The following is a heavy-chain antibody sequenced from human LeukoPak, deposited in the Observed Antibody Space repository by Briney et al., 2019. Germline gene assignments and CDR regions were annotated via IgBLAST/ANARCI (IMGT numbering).Heavy chain of an antibody. V-gene: IGHV1-18*01. CDR3: ARDLYYYDSSGYYYF. CDR1: GYTFTIYG. CDR2: ISAYNGNT. Sequence: ASVKVSFKASGYTFTIYGISWVRQAPGQGVEWMGWISAYNGNTNYAQKLQGRVTITTDTSTSTAYMELRSLGSDDTAVYYCARDLYYYDSSGYYYFWGQGTLVTVSS. J-gene: IGHJ4*02. D-gene: IGHD3-22*01.